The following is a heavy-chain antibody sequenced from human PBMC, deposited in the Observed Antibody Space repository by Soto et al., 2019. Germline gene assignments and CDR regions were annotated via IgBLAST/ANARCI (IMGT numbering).Heavy chain of an antibody. CDR1: GFSFRNYA. CDR2: LTGSSSNI. V-gene: IGHV3-23*01. CDR3: ANGRATYGLLTHDY. D-gene: IGHD3-10*01. J-gene: IGHJ4*02. Sequence: VQLQESGGGLVQPGGSLRLSCAASGFSFRNYAMSWVRQAPGKGLEWISTLTGSSSNIYYADSVKGRFAISRDNSRNTLYLQMNSLTAEDTAVYYCANGRATYGLLTHDYWGQGTLVTVSS.